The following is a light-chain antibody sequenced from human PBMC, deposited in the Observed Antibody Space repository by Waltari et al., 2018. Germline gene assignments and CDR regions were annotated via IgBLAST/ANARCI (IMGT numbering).Light chain of an antibody. V-gene: IGLV3-1*01. Sequence: SYDLTQPPSVSASFGQTASITCSRDTCGDKYTSWYQQKPGPSPVLVIYQDTKRPSVIPERFSGSNSGNTATLTVSGTQAVDEASYYCQTWDSNTVVFGGGTTLTVL. CDR2: QDT. CDR1: TCGDKY. J-gene: IGLJ2*01. CDR3: QTWDSNTVV.